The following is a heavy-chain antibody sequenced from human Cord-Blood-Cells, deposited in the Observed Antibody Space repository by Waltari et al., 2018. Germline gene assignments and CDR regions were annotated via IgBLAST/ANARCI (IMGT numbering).Heavy chain of an antibody. CDR3: ARDLRTTVTTYYFDY. J-gene: IGHJ4*02. CDR2: ISSSSSTI. CDR1: GFTFSSYR. D-gene: IGHD4-4*01. V-gene: IGHV3-48*02. Sequence: EVQLVESGGGLVQPGGSLRLSCAASGFTFSSYRLNWVRKAPGKGLEWVSYISSSSSTIYYADSVKGRFTISRDNAKNSLYLQMNSLRDEDTAVYYCARDLRTTVTTYYFDYWGQGTLVTVSS.